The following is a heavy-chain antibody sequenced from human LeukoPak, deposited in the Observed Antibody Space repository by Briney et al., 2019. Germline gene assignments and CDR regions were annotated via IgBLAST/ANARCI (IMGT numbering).Heavy chain of an antibody. CDR1: GFTFCNYA. V-gene: IGHV3-23*01. CDR3: AKLVGTGTTPTDY. J-gene: IGHJ4*02. CDR2: ISASGRNR. D-gene: IGHD1-1*01. Sequence: VGCLRLSSAPSGFTFCNYAMTCVREAPGKGLELVSVISASGRNRDYAGSVKGRFTITRDNAENTLSLLMNSLRAEDTAIYYCAKLVGTGTTPTDYWGQGTLVTVS.